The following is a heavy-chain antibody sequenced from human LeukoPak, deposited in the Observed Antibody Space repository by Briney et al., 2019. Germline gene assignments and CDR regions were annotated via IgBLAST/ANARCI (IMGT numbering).Heavy chain of an antibody. CDR2: INPNSGGT. CDR1: GYTFSGYY. Sequence: ASVKVSCKASGYTFSGYYMHWVRQAPGQGLEWMGWINPNSGGTNYAQKFQGRVTMTRDTSISTAYMELSRLRSDDTAVYYCARVKGIAPPNADYWGQGTLVTVSS. J-gene: IGHJ4*02. CDR3: ARVKGIAPPNADY. D-gene: IGHD2-15*01. V-gene: IGHV1-2*02.